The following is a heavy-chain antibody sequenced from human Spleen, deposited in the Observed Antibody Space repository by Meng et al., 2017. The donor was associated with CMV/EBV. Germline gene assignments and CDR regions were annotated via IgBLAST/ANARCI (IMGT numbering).Heavy chain of an antibody. CDR1: GFTFSSYG. Sequence: GESLKISCAASGFTFSSYGMHWVRQAPGKGLEWVAFIRYDGSNKYYADSVKGRLTISRDNSKNTLYLQMNSLTTEDTAAYYCAKDRAGVPRGIDYWGQGTLVTVSS. CDR3: AKDRAGVPRGIDY. CDR2: IRYDGSNK. V-gene: IGHV3-30*02. D-gene: IGHD3-10*01. J-gene: IGHJ4*02.